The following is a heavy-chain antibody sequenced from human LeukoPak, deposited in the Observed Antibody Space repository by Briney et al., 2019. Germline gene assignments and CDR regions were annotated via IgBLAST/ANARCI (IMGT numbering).Heavy chain of an antibody. Sequence: PGGSLRLSCAASGFTFSSYGMHWVRQAPGKGLEWVAVIWYDGSNKYYADSVKGRFTISRDNSKNTLYLQMNSLRAEDTAVYYCARGNFGVASAFDIWGQGTMVTVSS. D-gene: IGHD3-3*01. V-gene: IGHV3-33*01. CDR2: IWYDGSNK. CDR1: GFTFSSYG. CDR3: ARGNFGVASAFDI. J-gene: IGHJ3*02.